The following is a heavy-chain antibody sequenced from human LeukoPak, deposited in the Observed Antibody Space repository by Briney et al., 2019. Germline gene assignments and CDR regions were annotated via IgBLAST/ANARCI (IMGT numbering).Heavy chain of an antibody. CDR1: GFTFRNYG. D-gene: IGHD2-21*02. CDR3: AKDAEDFGDSYFDH. J-gene: IGHJ4*02. CDR2: IWYDGTHE. Sequence: GRSLRLSCSASGFTFRNYGMHWVRHGPGKGLEWVAAIWYDGTHEFYVDSVKGRFTISRDNSKNTLFLEMNSLRAEDTAVYYCAKDAEDFGDSYFDHWGQGALVTVSS. V-gene: IGHV3-33*03.